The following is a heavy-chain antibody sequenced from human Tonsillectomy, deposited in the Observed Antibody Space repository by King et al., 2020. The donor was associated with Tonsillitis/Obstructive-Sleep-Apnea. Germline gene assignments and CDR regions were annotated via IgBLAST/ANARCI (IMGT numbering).Heavy chain of an antibody. V-gene: IGHV5-10-1*01. CDR2: FDPSDSDT. J-gene: IGHJ6*02. Sequence: KPGGSVRVSCKGSGYGVTNYWSSWVRHVPGKGLEWMGRFDPSDSDTNFSPSFQGHFTFSGDKSISTAYLQWSSLKASDTAMYYCVRMVPVGTSVAGTGYYYGMDVWGQGTTVTVSS. CDR1: GYGVTNYW. CDR3: VRMVPVGTSVAGTGYYYGMDV. D-gene: IGHD4-23*01.